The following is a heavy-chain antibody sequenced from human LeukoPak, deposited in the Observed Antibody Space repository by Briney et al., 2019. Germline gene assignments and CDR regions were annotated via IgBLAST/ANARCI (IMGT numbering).Heavy chain of an antibody. CDR3: ARDIVESSWSYYHYGMDV. Sequence: SETLSLTCTVSGGSVSSGSYYWSWIRQPPGKGLEWIGYIYYSGSTNYNPSLKSRVTISVDTSKNQFSLKLSSVTAADTAVYYCARDIVESSWSYYHYGMDVWGQGTTVTVSS. CDR1: GGSVSSGSYY. V-gene: IGHV4-61*01. J-gene: IGHJ6*02. D-gene: IGHD2-15*01. CDR2: IYYSGST.